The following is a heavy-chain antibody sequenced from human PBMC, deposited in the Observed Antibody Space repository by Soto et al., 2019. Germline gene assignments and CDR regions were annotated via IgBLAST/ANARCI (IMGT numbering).Heavy chain of an antibody. CDR1: GYTFPNYW. D-gene: IGHD6-19*01. J-gene: IGHJ3*01. V-gene: IGHV5-51*01. CDR2: IYPNDSDT. Sequence: GESLKISCKGSGYTFPNYWIGWVRQMPGKGLDWMGMIYPNDSDTRYSPSFQGQVTISTDKSITTAYLQWSSLKASDTAMYYCAAGYTTGLDAFDVWGQGTMVTVSS. CDR3: AAGYTTGLDAFDV.